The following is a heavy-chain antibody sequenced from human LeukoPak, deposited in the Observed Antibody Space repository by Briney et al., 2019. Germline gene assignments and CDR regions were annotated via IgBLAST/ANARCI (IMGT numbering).Heavy chain of an antibody. CDR1: GFTFSNAW. CDR3: AKDRRYCSGGACFIFDY. V-gene: IGHV3-23*01. Sequence: GGSLRLSCAASGFTFSNAWMSWVRQAPGKGLEWVSAISGSGGSTYYADSVKGRFTISRDNSKNTLYLQMNSLRAEDTAVYYCAKDRRYCSGGACFIFDYWGQGTLVTVSS. D-gene: IGHD2-15*01. CDR2: ISGSGGST. J-gene: IGHJ4*02.